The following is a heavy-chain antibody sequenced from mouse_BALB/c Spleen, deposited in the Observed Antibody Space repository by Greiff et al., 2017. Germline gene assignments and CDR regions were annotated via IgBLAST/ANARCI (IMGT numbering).Heavy chain of an antibody. CDR2: INPYNDGT. J-gene: IGHJ4*01. Sequence: VQLQQSGPELVKPGASVKMSCKASGYTFTSYVMHWVKQKPGQGLEWIGYINPYNDGTKYNEKFKGKATLTSDKSSSTAYMELSSLTSEDTAVYYCARWGTGERCYAMDYWGQGTSVTVSS. CDR1: GYTFTSYV. CDR3: ARWGTGERCYAMDY. D-gene: IGHD4-1*01. V-gene: IGHV1-14*01.